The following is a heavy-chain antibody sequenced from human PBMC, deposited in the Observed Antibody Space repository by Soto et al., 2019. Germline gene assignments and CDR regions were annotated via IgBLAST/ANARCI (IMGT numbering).Heavy chain of an antibody. V-gene: IGHV1-46*01. J-gene: IGHJ6*02. Sequence: ASGKVSCTASGYTFTNYYKHWVRQAPVQGLELMGIINPSGGRPSYVQKFQGRVTMTRHTDTSTGYMELSSLRCEDTTVYYCPRAGSGSYEARGRDYYYYGMDVWGPGTSVTLSS. D-gene: IGHD3-10*01. CDR2: INPSGGRP. CDR1: GYTFTNYY. CDR3: PRAGSGSYEARGRDYYYYGMDV.